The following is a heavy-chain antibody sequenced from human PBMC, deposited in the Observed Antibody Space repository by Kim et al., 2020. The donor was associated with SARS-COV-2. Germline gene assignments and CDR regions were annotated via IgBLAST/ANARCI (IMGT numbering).Heavy chain of an antibody. J-gene: IGHJ6*03. D-gene: IGHD4-4*01. CDR1: GYTFTSYG. CDR3: ARGSVRGLEYYYMDV. Sequence: ASVKVSCRASGYTFTSYGISWVRQAPGQGLEWMGWISGYNGNTKYAQMAQGRVTMTTDTSTSTAYMEFRSLRSDDTAVYYCARGSVRGLEYYYMDVWGKGTTVTVSS. V-gene: IGHV1-18*01. CDR2: ISGYNGNT.